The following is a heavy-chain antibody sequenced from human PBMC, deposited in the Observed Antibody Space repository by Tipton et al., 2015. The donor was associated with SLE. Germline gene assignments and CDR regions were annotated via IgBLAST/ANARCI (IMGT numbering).Heavy chain of an antibody. J-gene: IGHJ4*01. CDR2: IYNSGIT. Sequence: TLSLTCTVSGDSFSSGSSSWNWVRQPAGKGLEWIGLIYNSGITNYNPSLQSRVTISVDTSKNQFFLNLHSVTAADTAVYYCARGGASVLIRNCYFDYWGQGSLVTVSS. V-gene: IGHV4-61*02. CDR1: GDSFSSGSSS. D-gene: IGHD2-8*01. CDR3: ARGGASVLIRNCYFDY.